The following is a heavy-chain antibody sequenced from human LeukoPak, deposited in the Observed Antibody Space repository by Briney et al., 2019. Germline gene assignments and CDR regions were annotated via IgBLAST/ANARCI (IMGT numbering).Heavy chain of an antibody. CDR3: ARHSDVIGAI. J-gene: IGHJ4*02. Sequence: GESLKISCDASGYTFTHQWIGWVRQMAGRGLEWVGIIYPRDSDTRYSPSFQGHVTISADTSINTAYLEWSSLEASDTAMYYCARHSDVIGAIWGQGTLVTVSS. CDR2: IYPRDSDT. CDR1: GYTFTHQW. D-gene: IGHD3-10*01. V-gene: IGHV5-51*01.